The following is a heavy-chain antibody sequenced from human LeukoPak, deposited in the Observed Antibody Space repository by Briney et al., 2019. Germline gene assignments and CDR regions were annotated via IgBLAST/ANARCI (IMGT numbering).Heavy chain of an antibody. J-gene: IGHJ3*02. Sequence: ASVKVSCKASGYTCTSFCISCVRHAPGQGLECMGWFSAYNGNTNYAQKLQGRVTMTTDTSTSTAYMELRSLRSADTAVYCCARDSRFIAVAGMTLSKASLKPKEFSGSDAFDSWGQGTMVTVSS. CDR3: ARDSRFIAVAGMTLSKASLKPKEFSGSDAFDS. CDR1: GYTCTSFC. CDR2: FSAYNGNT. V-gene: IGHV1-18*01. D-gene: IGHD6-19*01.